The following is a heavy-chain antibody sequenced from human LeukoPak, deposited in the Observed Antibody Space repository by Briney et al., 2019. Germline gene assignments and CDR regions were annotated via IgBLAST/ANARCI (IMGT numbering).Heavy chain of an antibody. CDR1: GGSISSSSYY. CDR3: ARHGYCSSTSCYPDY. CDR2: IYYSGYT. V-gene: IGHV4-39*01. D-gene: IGHD2-2*03. J-gene: IGHJ4*02. Sequence: SETLSLTCTVSGGSISSSSYYWGWIRQPPGKGLEWIGSIYYSGYTYYNPSLKSRVTISVDTSKNQFSLRLSSVTAADTAVYYCARHGYCSSTSCYPDYWGQGTLVTVSS.